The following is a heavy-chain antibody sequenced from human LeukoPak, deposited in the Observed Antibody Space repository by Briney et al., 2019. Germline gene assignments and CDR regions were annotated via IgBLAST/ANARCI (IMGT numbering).Heavy chain of an antibody. CDR3: ARTCPMMFCSSSFFDP. Sequence: GASLNVSCKTSGYTFSSFGVTWVRQAPGQGLEWVGWISAYDGDTNYAPKFQGRVAMTTDTSTNTAYMELRSLRSDDTAIYYCARTCPMMFCSSSFFDPWGQGTLVTVSS. CDR2: ISAYDGDT. D-gene: IGHD2-2*01. V-gene: IGHV1-18*01. CDR1: GYTFSSFG. J-gene: IGHJ5*02.